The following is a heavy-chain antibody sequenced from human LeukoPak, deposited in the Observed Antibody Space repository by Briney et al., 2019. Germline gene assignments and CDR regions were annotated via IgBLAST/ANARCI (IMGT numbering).Heavy chain of an antibody. J-gene: IGHJ4*02. CDR1: GFTFSSYA. CDR2: ISGSGGST. Sequence: GGSLRLSCAASGFTFSSYAMSWVRQAPGKGLEWVSAISGSGGSTYYADSVKGRFTISRDNSKNTLYLQMNSLRAEDTAVYYCAKMDYYDSSGYPPVDYWGQGTLVTASS. D-gene: IGHD3-22*01. CDR3: AKMDYYDSSGYPPVDY. V-gene: IGHV3-23*01.